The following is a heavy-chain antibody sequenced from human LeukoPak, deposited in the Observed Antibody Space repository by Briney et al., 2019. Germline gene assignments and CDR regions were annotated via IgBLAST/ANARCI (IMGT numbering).Heavy chain of an antibody. CDR2: ISGSGGST. Sequence: GGSLRLSCAASGFTFSSYAMSWVRQAPGKGLEWVSAISGSGGSTYYADSVKGRFTISRDNSKNTLYLQMNSLRAEDTAVYYCAREKRFTMVRGVTSRYFDYWGQGTLVTVSS. CDR3: AREKRFTMVRGVTSRYFDY. CDR1: GFTFSSYA. J-gene: IGHJ4*02. D-gene: IGHD3-10*01. V-gene: IGHV3-23*01.